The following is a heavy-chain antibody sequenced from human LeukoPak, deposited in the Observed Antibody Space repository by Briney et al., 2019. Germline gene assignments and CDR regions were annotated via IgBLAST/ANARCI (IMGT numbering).Heavy chain of an antibody. Sequence: GGSLRLSRAVSGFTSGFTFSSRWMHWVRQAPGKGLVWVSLVKSDGSTNYADSVKDRFTVSRDNAKNTLYLQMNNLRVEDTALYFCHPLGYTSNWGQGTLVTVSS. CDR3: HPLGYTSN. CDR1: GFTFSSRW. D-gene: IGHD6-19*01. V-gene: IGHV3-74*01. J-gene: IGHJ4*02. CDR2: VKSDGST.